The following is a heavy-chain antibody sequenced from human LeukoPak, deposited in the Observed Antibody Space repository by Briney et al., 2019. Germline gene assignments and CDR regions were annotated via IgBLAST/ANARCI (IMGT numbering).Heavy chain of an antibody. V-gene: IGHV3-21*01. J-gene: IGHJ4*02. CDR2: ITSDSRYM. CDR3: ARRWFFDY. D-gene: IGHD3-9*01. Sequence: PGGSLRLSCAASGFTFSSYNMNWVRQAPGKGLEWVSSITSDSRYMYYADSVKGRFTISRDNSKNTLYLQMNSLRSEDTAVYYCARRWFFDYWGQGTLVTVSS. CDR1: GFTFSSYN.